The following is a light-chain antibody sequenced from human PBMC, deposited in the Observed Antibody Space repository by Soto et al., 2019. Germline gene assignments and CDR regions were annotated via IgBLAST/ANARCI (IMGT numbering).Light chain of an antibody. CDR1: SSDIGGYDY. J-gene: IGLJ2*01. V-gene: IGLV2-14*01. CDR2: DVN. Sequence: QPVLTQPASVSGSPGQSITLSCIGTSSDIGGYDYVSWYQRHPGKAPKLIIYDVNNRPSGVSNRFSGSKSGNTASLTISGLQAEDEAVYYCTSYASGSSHVVFGGGTKLTVL. CDR3: TSYASGSSHVV.